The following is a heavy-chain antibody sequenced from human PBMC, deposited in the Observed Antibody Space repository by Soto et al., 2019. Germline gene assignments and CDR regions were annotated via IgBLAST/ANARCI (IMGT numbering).Heavy chain of an antibody. CDR2: IYYTGIT. J-gene: IGHJ5*02. V-gene: IGHV4-59*08. Sequence: SETLSLTCTVSGGSVSSFYWSWIRQPPGKGLEWIGYIYYTGITNYNPSLKSRVTISVDASKNQFSLKLSSVTAADTAVYYCARLDSNGWWRWFDPWGQGTLVTVSS. CDR3: ARLDSNGWWRWFDP. CDR1: GGSVSSFY. D-gene: IGHD6-19*01.